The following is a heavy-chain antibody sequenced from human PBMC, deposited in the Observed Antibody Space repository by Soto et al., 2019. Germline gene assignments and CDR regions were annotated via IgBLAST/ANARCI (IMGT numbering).Heavy chain of an antibody. Sequence: QVQLVQSGAEVKKPGASVKVSCKASGYTFTGYYMHWVRQAPGQGLEWMGWINPNSGGTNYAQKLQGRVTMTRDTSISTAYMELSRLRSDDTAVYYCARDFRLDGDYYDFWSGDDYWGQGTLVTVSS. CDR2: INPNSGGT. CDR1: GYTFTGYY. J-gene: IGHJ4*02. V-gene: IGHV1-2*02. D-gene: IGHD3-3*01. CDR3: ARDFRLDGDYYDFWSGDDY.